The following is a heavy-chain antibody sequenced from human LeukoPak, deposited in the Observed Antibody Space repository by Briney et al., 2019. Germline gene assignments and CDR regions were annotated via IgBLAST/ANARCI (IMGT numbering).Heavy chain of an antibody. CDR2: MNPNSGNT. CDR1: GYTFTSYD. V-gene: IGHV1-8*01. D-gene: IGHD3-10*01. Sequence: ASVKVSCKASGYTFTSYDTNWVRQATGQGLEWMGWMNPNSGNTGYAQKFQGRVTMTRNTSISTAYMELSSLRSEDTAVYYCAREMVRGVIGGYFDYWGQGTLVTVSS. CDR3: AREMVRGVIGGYFDY. J-gene: IGHJ4*02.